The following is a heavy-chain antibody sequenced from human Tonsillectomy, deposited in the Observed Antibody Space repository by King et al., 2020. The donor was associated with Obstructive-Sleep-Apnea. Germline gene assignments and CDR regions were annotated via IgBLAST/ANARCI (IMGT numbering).Heavy chain of an antibody. CDR1: GFTFSSYA. CDR3: ARDPDTLTTAYYFDY. CDR2: ISYDGSNI. D-gene: IGHD4-11*01. J-gene: IGHJ4*02. Sequence: VQLVESWGGVVQPVRSLRLSCAASGFTFSSYAMHWVRQAPGKGLDWVAVISYDGSNIYYSDSVKGRCTISRDNSKQTLCLQMNSLRAEDTAVYYCARDPDTLTTAYYFDYWGQGTLVTVSS. V-gene: IGHV3-30*04.